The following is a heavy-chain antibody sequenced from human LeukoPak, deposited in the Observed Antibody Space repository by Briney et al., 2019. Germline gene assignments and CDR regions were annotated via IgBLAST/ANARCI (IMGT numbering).Heavy chain of an antibody. J-gene: IGHJ4*02. CDR3: TTRFLWFGELLFDY. D-gene: IGHD3-10*01. CDR1: GFTFSSYS. V-gene: IGHV3-15*01. Sequence: PGGSLRLSCAASGFTFSSYSLSWVRQAPGKGLEWVGRIKSKTDGGTTDYAAPVKGRFTISRDDSKNTLYLQMNSLKTEDTAVYYCTTRFLWFGELLFDYWGQGTLVTVSS. CDR2: IKSKTDGGTT.